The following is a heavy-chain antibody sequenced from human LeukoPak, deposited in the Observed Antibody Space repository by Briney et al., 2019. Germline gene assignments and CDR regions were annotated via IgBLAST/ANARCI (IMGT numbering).Heavy chain of an antibody. J-gene: IGHJ4*02. D-gene: IGHD6-13*01. CDR1: GFTFSSYA. V-gene: IGHV3-23*01. Sequence: GGSLRLSCAASGFTFSSYAMSWVRQAPGKGLEWVSAISGSGGSTYYADSVKGRFTIPRDSSKNTLYLQMNRLRAEDTAVYYCTKGGGSSWSWTDYWGQGTLVTVSS. CDR3: TKGGGSSWSWTDY. CDR2: ISGSGGST.